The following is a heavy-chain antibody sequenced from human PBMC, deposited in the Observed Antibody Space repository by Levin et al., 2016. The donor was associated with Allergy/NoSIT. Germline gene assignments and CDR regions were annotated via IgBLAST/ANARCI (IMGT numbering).Heavy chain of an antibody. CDR3: AREKLWYDY. D-gene: IGHD5-18*01. V-gene: IGHV3-48*04. Sequence: VRQMPGKRGWEWVSYISSSSSTIYYADSVKGRFTISRDNAKNSLYLQMNSLRAEDTAVYYCAREKLWYDYWGQGTLVTVSS. J-gene: IGHJ4*02. CDR2: ISSSSSTI.